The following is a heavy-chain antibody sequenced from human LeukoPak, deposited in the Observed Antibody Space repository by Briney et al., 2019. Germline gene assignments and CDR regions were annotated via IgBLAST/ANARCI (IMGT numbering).Heavy chain of an antibody. CDR1: GYSFTARY. CDR2: INPNSGGT. CDR3: ARDSGYSSSWYLDNYYDMDA. Sequence: ASVKVSCKTSGYSFTARYIHWVRQAPGQGLEWMGWINPNSGGTEYARKFQARVTMTRDTSITTAYMEVRRLTSDDTAVYYCARDSGYSSSWYLDNYYDMDAWGQGTTVTVSS. J-gene: IGHJ6*02. D-gene: IGHD6-13*01. V-gene: IGHV1-2*02.